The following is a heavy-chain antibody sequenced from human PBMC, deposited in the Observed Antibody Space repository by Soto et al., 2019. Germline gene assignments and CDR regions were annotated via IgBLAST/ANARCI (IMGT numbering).Heavy chain of an antibody. J-gene: IGHJ6*02. D-gene: IGHD6-19*01. CDR1: GFTFSSYA. CDR2: ISYDGSNK. V-gene: IGHV3-30*04. CDR3: AKAAVAGRYYYSGMDV. Sequence: QVQLVESGGGVVQPGRSLRLSCAASGFTFSSYAIHWVRQAPGKGLEWVAVISYDGSNKYYADSVKGRFTISRDNSKNTLYLQMNSLRAEDTAVFYCAKAAVAGRYYYSGMDVWGQGTTVTVSS.